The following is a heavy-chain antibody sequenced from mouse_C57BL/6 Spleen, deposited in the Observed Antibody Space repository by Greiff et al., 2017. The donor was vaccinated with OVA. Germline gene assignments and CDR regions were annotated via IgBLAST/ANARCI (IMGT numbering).Heavy chain of an antibody. Sequence: EVKLVESGGGLVKPGGSLKLSCAASGFTFSDYGMHWVRQAPEKGLEWVAYISSGSSTIYYADTVKGRFTISRDNAKNTLFLQMTRLRSEDTAMYYCARWYEGYAMDYWGQGTSVTVSS. J-gene: IGHJ4*01. D-gene: IGHD2-14*01. CDR3: ARWYEGYAMDY. V-gene: IGHV5-17*01. CDR2: ISSGSSTI. CDR1: GFTFSDYG.